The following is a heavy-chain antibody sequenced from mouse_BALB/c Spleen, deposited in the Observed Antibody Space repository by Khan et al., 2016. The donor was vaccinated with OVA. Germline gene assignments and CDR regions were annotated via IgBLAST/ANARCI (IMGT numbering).Heavy chain of an antibody. D-gene: IGHD4-1*01. Sequence: VQLKESGAELVKPGASVKLSCTASGFNIKDTYMHWVKRRPEQGLVWIGRIDPANGNPKYDPKFQGKATITADTSSNTAYLQLSSLTSEDAAVYYCVRDYWDAFAYWGQGTLVTVSA. J-gene: IGHJ3*01. V-gene: IGHV14-3*02. CDR3: VRDYWDAFAY. CDR2: IDPANGNP. CDR1: GFNIKDTY.